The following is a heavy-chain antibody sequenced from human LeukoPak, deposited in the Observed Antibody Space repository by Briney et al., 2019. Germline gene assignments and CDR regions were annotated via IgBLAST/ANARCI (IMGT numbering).Heavy chain of an antibody. V-gene: IGHV1-46*01. CDR2: INPTGDYT. Sequence: GASVKVSCKTSGDTFTRNWMHWIRQGPGQGLEWMGVINPTGDYTMYAQKFQGRVIVTRDMSSNTDYMELGSLRSDDTAAYYCARDHSIDDKSWWLDPWGQGTLVTVSS. D-gene: IGHD1-1*01. J-gene: IGHJ5*02. CDR3: ARDHSIDDKSWWLDP. CDR1: GDTFTRNW.